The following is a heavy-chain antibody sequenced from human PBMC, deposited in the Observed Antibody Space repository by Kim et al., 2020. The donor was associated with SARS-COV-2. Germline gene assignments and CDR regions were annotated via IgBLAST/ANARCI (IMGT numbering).Heavy chain of an antibody. CDR2: IQEDGSQQ. J-gene: IGHJ3*01. V-gene: IGHV3-7*01. Sequence: GGSLRLSCAASGFDFRSYSMSWVRQAPGKGLEWVAKIQEDGSQQYFADSVKDRFTISRDNAKNSLSLQMNSLRVGDTAVYCCVRGGRVGAIDVWVHGT. CDR1: GFDFRSYS. D-gene: IGHD1-26*01. CDR3: VRGGRVGAIDV.